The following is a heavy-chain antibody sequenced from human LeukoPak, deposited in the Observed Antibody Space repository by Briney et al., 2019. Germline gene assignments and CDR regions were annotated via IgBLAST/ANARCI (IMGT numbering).Heavy chain of an antibody. D-gene: IGHD4-17*01. CDR3: ARDYFYGATPFFDY. CDR2: IRSKVYGGTP. V-gene: IGHV3-49*04. CDR1: GFTFGDYA. J-gene: IGHJ4*02. Sequence: GGSLRLSCIASGFTFGDYAMTWVRQAPGKGLEWVGFIRSKVYGGTPEYAASVQGRFTIPRDDSKGIAYLQMNSLRAEDTAVYYCARDYFYGATPFFDYWGQGTPVTVSS.